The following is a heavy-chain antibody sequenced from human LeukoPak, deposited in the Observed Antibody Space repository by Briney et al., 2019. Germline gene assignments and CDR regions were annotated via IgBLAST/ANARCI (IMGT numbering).Heavy chain of an antibody. CDR3: AAGVLRFLEWLPLHFDY. Sequence: SVKVSCKASGFTFTSSAMQWVRQARGQRLDGIGWIVVGSGNTNYAQKFQERVTITRDMSTSTAYMELSSLRSEDTAVYYCAAGVLRFLEWLPLHFDYWGQGTLVTVSS. D-gene: IGHD3-3*01. CDR2: IVVGSGNT. J-gene: IGHJ4*02. CDR1: GFTFTSSA. V-gene: IGHV1-58*02.